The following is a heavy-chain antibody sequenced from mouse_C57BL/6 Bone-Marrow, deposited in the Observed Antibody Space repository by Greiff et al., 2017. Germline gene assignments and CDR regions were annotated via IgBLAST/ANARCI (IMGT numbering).Heavy chain of an antibody. V-gene: IGHV14-4*01. CDR3: SSFDGNYFDF. D-gene: IGHD2-3*01. CDR1: GFNIKDDY. CDR2: NDPEIGDT. J-gene: IGHJ2*01. Sequence: EVQLQQSGAELVRPGASVKLSCTASGFNIKDDYIHWVKQRPEQGLEWIGWNDPEIGDTEYASKFQGKATITSDTSSNTAYLQLSSLTSEDTAVYYCSSFDGNYFDFWGQGTPLTVAS.